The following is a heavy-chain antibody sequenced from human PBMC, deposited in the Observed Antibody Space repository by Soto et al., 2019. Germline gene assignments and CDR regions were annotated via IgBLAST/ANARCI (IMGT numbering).Heavy chain of an antibody. V-gene: IGHV4-39*01. D-gene: IGHD4-17*01. CDR1: DGSISSSSYY. Sequence: SETLSLTCTVSDGSISSSSYYWGWVRQPPGKGLEWIGSIYYSGSTYYNPSRKSRVTVSGDTSKNQFSLKLSSVTAADTAVYYCATTVTTILYFDYWGQGILVTVSS. CDR2: IYYSGST. J-gene: IGHJ4*02. CDR3: ATTVTTILYFDY.